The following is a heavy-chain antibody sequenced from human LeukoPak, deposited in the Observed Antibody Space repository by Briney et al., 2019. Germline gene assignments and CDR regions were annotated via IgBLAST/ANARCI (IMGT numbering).Heavy chain of an antibody. CDR3: ARRTGLQYYDFWSGYFHGYFDY. V-gene: IGHV3-23*01. Sequence: PGGSLRLSCAASGFTFSSYAMSWVRQAPGKGLEWVSAISGSGGSTYYADSVKGRFTISRDNSKNTLYLQMNSLRAEDTALYYCARRTGLQYYDFWSGYFHGYFDYWGQGTLVTVSS. D-gene: IGHD3-3*01. CDR2: ISGSGGST. CDR1: GFTFSSYA. J-gene: IGHJ4*02.